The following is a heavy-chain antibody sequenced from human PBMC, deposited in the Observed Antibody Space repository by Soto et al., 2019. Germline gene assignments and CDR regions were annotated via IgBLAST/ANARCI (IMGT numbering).Heavy chain of an antibody. Sequence: GGSLRLSCAASGFTFDDYAMHWVRQAPGKGLEWVSGISWNSGSIGYADSVKGRFTISRDNAKNSLYLQMNSLRAEDTALYYCAKVRRGGYSGYDLYYFDYWGQGTLVTVSS. D-gene: IGHD5-12*01. CDR1: GFTFDDYA. CDR2: ISWNSGSI. CDR3: AKVRRGGYSGYDLYYFDY. V-gene: IGHV3-9*01. J-gene: IGHJ4*02.